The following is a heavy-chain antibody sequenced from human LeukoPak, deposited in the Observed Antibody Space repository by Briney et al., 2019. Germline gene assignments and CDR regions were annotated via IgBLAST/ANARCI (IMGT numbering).Heavy chain of an antibody. CDR3: ARAPGHYGSGSFNWFDP. Sequence: PGGSLRLSCAASGFTFSSNWMSWVRQAPGKGLEWVANIKQDGSETYYVDSVKGRFTISRYNGKNSVYLQMNSLRAEGTAVYYCARAPGHYGSGSFNWFDPWGQGTLVTVSS. D-gene: IGHD3-10*01. CDR1: GFTFSSNW. J-gene: IGHJ5*02. V-gene: IGHV3-7*03. CDR2: IKQDGSET.